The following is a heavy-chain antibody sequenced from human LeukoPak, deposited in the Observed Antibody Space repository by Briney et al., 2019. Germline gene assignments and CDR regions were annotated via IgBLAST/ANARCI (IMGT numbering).Heavy chain of an antibody. D-gene: IGHD3-16*01. J-gene: IGHJ5*02. Sequence: GGSLRLSCAASGFTVSTKFMSWVRQAPGKGLEWVANIKQDGSEKHYVDSLKGRFTTSRDNAKNSLYLEMNSLRAEDTAIYYCARRAYDYVWGSYRLDQWGQGTLVTVSS. CDR3: ARRAYDYVWGSYRLDQ. CDR2: IKQDGSEK. CDR1: GFTVSTKF. V-gene: IGHV3-7*01.